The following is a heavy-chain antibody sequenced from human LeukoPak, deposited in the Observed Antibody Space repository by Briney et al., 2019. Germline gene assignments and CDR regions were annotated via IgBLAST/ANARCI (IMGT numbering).Heavy chain of an antibody. CDR1: GFTFSSYA. CDR2: ISYDGSNK. V-gene: IGHV3-30*07. J-gene: IGHJ3*02. D-gene: IGHD6-13*01. Sequence: PGRSLRLSCAASGFTFSSYAMHWVRQAPGKGLEWVAVISYDGSNKYYADSVKGRFTISRDNSKNTLYLQMNSLRAEDTAVYYCAKRDPAAAAGTSNAFDIWGQGTMVTVSS. CDR3: AKRDPAAAAGTSNAFDI.